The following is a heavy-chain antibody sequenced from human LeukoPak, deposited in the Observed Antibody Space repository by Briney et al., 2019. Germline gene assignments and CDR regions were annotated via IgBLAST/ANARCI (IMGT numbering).Heavy chain of an antibody. J-gene: IGHJ4*02. V-gene: IGHV3-53*01. Sequence: PGGFLRLSCAASWFTVNTNYLSWVRQAPGKGLEWVSVIYSGGSKYYADSVKGRFTISRDNTKTTLYLQMNSLRAEDTAVYYCARGRGTYYFDYWGQGTLVTVSS. D-gene: IGHD3-10*01. CDR3: ARGRGTYYFDY. CDR1: WFTVNTNY. CDR2: IYSGGSK.